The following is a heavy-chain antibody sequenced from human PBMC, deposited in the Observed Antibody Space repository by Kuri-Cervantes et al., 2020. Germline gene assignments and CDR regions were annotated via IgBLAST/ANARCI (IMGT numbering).Heavy chain of an antibody. CDR3: AKDSFYDSSSFDY. V-gene: IGHV3-9*01. J-gene: IGHJ4*02. CDR1: GFTFDDYA. Sequence: GGSLRLSCAASGFTFDDYAMHWVRHAPGKGLEWVSGISWNSGSIGYADSVKGRFTISRDNAKNSLYLQMNSLRAEDTALYYCAKDSFYDSSSFDYWGQGTLVTVSS. D-gene: IGHD6-13*01. CDR2: ISWNSGSI.